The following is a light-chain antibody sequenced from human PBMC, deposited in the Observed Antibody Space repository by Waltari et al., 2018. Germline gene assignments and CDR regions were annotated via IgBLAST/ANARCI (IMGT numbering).Light chain of an antibody. J-gene: IGKJ2*01. CDR1: QSISSY. CDR3: QQSYSIYT. CDR2: AAS. V-gene: IGKV1-39*01. Sequence: DIQITPSPSSLSASVGDRVTIPCRASQSISSYLNWYQQKPGKAPKLLIYAASSLQSGVPSRFSGSGSGTDFTLTISSLQPEDFATYYCQQSYSIYTFGQGTKLEIK.